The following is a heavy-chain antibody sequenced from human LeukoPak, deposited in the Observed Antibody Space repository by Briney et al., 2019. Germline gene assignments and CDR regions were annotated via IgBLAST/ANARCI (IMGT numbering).Heavy chain of an antibody. CDR1: GFAFSSYW. V-gene: IGHV3-21*06. CDR2: ISNDGSDI. CDR3: ASLPWLVRWIYY. Sequence: PGGSLRLSCAASGFAFSSYWMSWVRQAPGKGLEWVSSISNDGSDIHYVDSVKGRFTISRDNARNSLYLQMNNLRAEDTAVYFCASLPWLVRWIYYWGQGTLVTVSS. D-gene: IGHD6-19*01. J-gene: IGHJ4*02.